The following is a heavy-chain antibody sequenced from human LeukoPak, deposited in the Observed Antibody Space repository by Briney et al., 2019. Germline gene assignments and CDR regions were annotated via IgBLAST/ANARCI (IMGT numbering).Heavy chain of an antibody. V-gene: IGHV3-21*01. Sequence: GGSLRLSCAASGFTFSSYSINWVRQAPGKGLEWVSSISSGSGYIYYADSVKGRFTISRDDAKSSLYLQMNSLRADDTAVYYCARSIPYGTTWYGRSDYWGQGTLVTVSS. CDR2: ISSGSGYI. J-gene: IGHJ4*02. D-gene: IGHD6-13*01. CDR1: GFTFSSYS. CDR3: ARSIPYGTTWYGRSDY.